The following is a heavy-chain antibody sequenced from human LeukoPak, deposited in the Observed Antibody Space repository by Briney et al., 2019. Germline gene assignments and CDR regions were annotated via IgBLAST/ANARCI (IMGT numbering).Heavy chain of an antibody. V-gene: IGHV1-69*05. Sequence: GASVKVSCKASGGTFSSYAISWVRQAPGQGLEWMGGIIPIFGTANYAQKFQGRVTMTRDMSTSTVYMELSSLRSEDTAVYYCARPDYGGNSRRFAYWGQGTLVTVSS. CDR3: ARPDYGGNSRRFAY. CDR2: IIPIFGTA. J-gene: IGHJ4*02. CDR1: GGTFSSYA. D-gene: IGHD4-23*01.